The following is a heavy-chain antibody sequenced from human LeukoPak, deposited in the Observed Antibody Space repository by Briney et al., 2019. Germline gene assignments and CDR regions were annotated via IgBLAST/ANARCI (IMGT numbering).Heavy chain of an antibody. Sequence: ASVKVSCKASGYTFTDYYMHWVRQAPGQGLEWMGWINPSSGGTNYAQKFQGRVAMTRDTSISTAYMELNRLRSDDTAVYYCASGFMGYDRSGYYDDAFDIWGQGTMVTVSS. CDR3: ASGFMGYDRSGYYDDAFDI. J-gene: IGHJ3*02. D-gene: IGHD3-22*01. CDR2: INPSSGGT. V-gene: IGHV1-2*02. CDR1: GYTFTDYY.